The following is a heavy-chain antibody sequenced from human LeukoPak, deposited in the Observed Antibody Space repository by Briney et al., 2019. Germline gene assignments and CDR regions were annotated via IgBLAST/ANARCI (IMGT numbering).Heavy chain of an antibody. D-gene: IGHD4-17*01. V-gene: IGHV3-7*01. CDR2: IKEDGSEK. CDR3: ARYSWTATTWY. CDR1: GFTFSSYW. J-gene: IGHJ4*02. Sequence: GGSLRLSCAASGFTFSSYWMSWVRQAPGKGLEWVANIKEDGSEKYYVDSVEGRFAVSRDNAKNSLCLQMNSLRDEDTAVYYCARYSWTATTWYWGQGTLVTVSS.